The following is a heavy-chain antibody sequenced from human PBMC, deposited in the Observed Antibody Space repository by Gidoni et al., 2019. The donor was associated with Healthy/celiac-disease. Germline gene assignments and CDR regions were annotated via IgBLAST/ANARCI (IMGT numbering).Heavy chain of an antibody. V-gene: IGHV3-9*01. CDR1: GFTFDDYA. CDR3: AKALWFGEQDAFDI. J-gene: IGHJ3*02. CDR2: ISWNSGSI. D-gene: IGHD3-10*01. Sequence: EVQLVESGGGLVQPGRSLRLSCAASGFTFDDYAMHWARQAPGKGLEWVSGISWNSGSIGYADSVKGRFTISRDNAKNSLYLQMNSLRAEDTALYYCAKALWFGEQDAFDIWGQGTMVTVSS.